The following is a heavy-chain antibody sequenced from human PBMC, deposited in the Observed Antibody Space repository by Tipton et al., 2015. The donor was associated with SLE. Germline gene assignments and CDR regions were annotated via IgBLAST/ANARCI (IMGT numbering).Heavy chain of an antibody. CDR1: GGSFSGYY. V-gene: IGHV4-34*01. D-gene: IGHD6-19*01. J-gene: IGHJ4*02. Sequence: TLSLTCSVYGGSFSGYYWSWIRQPPGKGLEWIGEINHSGRTNYNPSLKSRVTISVDTSKNQFSLKLSSVTAADTAVYYCARGRYSSGPFGYWGQGTLVTVSS. CDR2: INHSGRT. CDR3: ARGRYSSGPFGY.